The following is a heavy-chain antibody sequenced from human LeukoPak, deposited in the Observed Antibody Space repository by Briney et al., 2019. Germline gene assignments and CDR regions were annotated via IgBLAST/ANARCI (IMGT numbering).Heavy chain of an antibody. J-gene: IGHJ5*02. CDR1: GYSFNTYY. V-gene: IGHV1-2*02. D-gene: IGHD3-10*01. CDR3: TRHVVTLVRGVTHRKGDWFDP. CDR2: INTDSGGT. Sequence: ASVKVSCKASGYSFNTYYMNWVRQAPGQGLEWRGWINTDSGGTNYAQKFLGRVTMTRDKANTTAYLELSGPRSDDTAVYYCTRHVVTLVRGVTHRKGDWFDPWGQGTLVTVSS.